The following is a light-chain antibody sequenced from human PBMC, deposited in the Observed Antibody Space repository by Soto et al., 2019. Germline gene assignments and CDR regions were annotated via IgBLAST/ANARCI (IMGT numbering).Light chain of an antibody. V-gene: IGKV1-5*01. CDR3: LQYSSHSWT. CDR2: DAS. J-gene: IGKJ1*01. Sequence: DIQMTQSPSSLSASVGDRVTITCRASQSISNYLNWYQQKPGKAPELLIFDASNLKSGVSSRFSGSGSGTEFTLTISRLQPDDVATYYCLQYSSHSWTFGQGTKVDIK. CDR1: QSISNY.